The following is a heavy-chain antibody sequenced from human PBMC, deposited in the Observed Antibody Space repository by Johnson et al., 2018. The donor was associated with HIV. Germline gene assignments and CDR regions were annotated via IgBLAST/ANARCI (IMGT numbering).Heavy chain of an antibody. CDR3: ARDRDGGYYDSTAVDI. CDR1: GFTFNRYG. V-gene: IGHV3-30*03. D-gene: IGHD3-22*01. J-gene: IGHJ3*02. CDR2: ISYDGTDT. Sequence: QVQLVESGGGVVQPGRSLRVSCAASGFTFNRYGMHWVRQAPGKGLEWVALISYDGTDTYYADSVKGRFSISRDNSKNTLYLQMNSLRAEDTAVFYCARDRDGGYYDSTAVDIWGQGTMVTVSS.